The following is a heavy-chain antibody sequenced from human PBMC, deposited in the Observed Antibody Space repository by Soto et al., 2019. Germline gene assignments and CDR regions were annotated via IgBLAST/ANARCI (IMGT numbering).Heavy chain of an antibody. CDR2: INPSGGST. CDR1: GYTFTSYY. V-gene: IGHV1-46*01. Sequence: ASVKVSCKASGYTFTSYYMHWVRQAPGQGLEWMGIINPSGGSTSYAQKFQGRVTMTRDTSTSTVYMELSSLRSEDTAVYYCARDWGYCSGVSCYPDGAFDIWGQGTMVTVSS. D-gene: IGHD2-15*01. J-gene: IGHJ3*02. CDR3: ARDWGYCSGVSCYPDGAFDI.